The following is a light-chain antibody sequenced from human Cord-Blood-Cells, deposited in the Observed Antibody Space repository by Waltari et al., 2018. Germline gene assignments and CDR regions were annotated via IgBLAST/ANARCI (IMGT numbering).Light chain of an antibody. CDR1: SSDVGSYNR. V-gene: IGLV2-18*02. CDR3: SSYTSSSTLV. CDR2: EVS. Sequence: QSALTQPPSVSGSPGQSVTISCTGTSSDVGSYNRVSWYQQPPGTAPKLMIYEVSNRPPEVPDRFSGSKSGNTASLTISGLQDEDEADYYCSSYTSSSTLVFGGGTKLTVL. J-gene: IGLJ2*01.